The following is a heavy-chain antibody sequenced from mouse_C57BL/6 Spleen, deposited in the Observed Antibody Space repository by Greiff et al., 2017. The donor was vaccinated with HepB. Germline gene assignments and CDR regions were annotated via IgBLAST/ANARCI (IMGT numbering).Heavy chain of an antibody. CDR2: INPSNGGT. V-gene: IGHV1-53*01. Sequence: QVQLKQPGTELVKPGASVKLSCKASGYTFTSYWMHWVKQRPGQGLEWIGNINPSNGGTNYNEKFKSKATLTVDKSSSTAYMQLSSLTSEDSAVYYCARGAYGSGYFDVWGTGTTVTVSS. J-gene: IGHJ1*03. CDR1: GYTFTSYW. CDR3: ARGAYGSGYFDV. D-gene: IGHD1-1*01.